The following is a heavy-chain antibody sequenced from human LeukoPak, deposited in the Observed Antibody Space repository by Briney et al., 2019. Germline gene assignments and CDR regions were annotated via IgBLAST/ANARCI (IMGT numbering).Heavy chain of an antibody. Sequence: PSETLSLTCTVSGYSISSGYYWAWIRQPPGKGLEWIGSIFHTGSTYHNPSLKSRVTISVDTSKNQFSLKLNSVTAADTAVYYCARDHSSSSEDYWGQGTLVTVSS. CDR2: IFHTGST. J-gene: IGHJ4*02. CDR1: GYSISSGYY. CDR3: ARDHSSSSEDY. D-gene: IGHD6-13*01. V-gene: IGHV4-38-2*02.